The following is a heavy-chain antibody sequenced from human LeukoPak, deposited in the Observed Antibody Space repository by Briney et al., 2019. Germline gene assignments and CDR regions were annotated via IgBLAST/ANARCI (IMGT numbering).Heavy chain of an antibody. CDR2: ISAYDGGT. D-gene: IGHD6-13*01. CDR1: GYSFTSYA. Sequence: ASVKVSCKASGYSFTSYAYNWVRQAPGQGLEWMGWISAYDGGTKYAQDLQGRVTMTTDTSTRTAYMELTRLTSDDPAVYYCARDPLTSTWSPYYFTLDVWGQGTTVSVSS. V-gene: IGHV1-18*01. CDR3: ARDPLTSTWSPYYFTLDV. J-gene: IGHJ6*02.